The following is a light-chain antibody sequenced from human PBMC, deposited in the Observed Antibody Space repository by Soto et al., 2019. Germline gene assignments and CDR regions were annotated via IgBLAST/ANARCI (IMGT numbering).Light chain of an antibody. CDR1: QTISSW. CDR3: QHYNSYSEA. CDR2: KPS. V-gene: IGKV1-5*03. J-gene: IGKJ1*01. Sequence: DIQMTQSPSTLSGSVGDRVTITCRASQTISSWLAWYQQKPGKAPKLLFYKPSTLKSGVPSRFSGSGSVTEVTLTISSMQPDDFAPYSCQHYNSYSEAFVQGTKVELK.